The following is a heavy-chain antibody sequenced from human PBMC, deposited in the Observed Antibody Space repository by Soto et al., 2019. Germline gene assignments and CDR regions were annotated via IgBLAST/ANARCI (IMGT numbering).Heavy chain of an antibody. CDR2: ISGSGGST. Sequence: GGSLRLSCAASGFTFSSYAMSWVRQAPGKGLEWVSAISGSGGSTYYADSVKGRFTISRDNSKNTLYLQMNSLRAEDTAVYYCAKKVRFGDGVFCCGMDVWGQGTTVTVSS. CDR1: GFTFSSYA. J-gene: IGHJ6*02. D-gene: IGHD3-10*01. V-gene: IGHV3-23*01. CDR3: AKKVRFGDGVFCCGMDV.